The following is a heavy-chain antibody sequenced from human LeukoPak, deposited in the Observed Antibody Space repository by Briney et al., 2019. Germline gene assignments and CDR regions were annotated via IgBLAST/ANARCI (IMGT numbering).Heavy chain of an antibody. Sequence: PGGSLRLSCAASGFTFSSYAMSWVRQAPGRGLEWVSGISGDGSTYCTDFVKGRFTISRDNSKNILYLQMNSLRAEDTAVYYCAKDRSYYGSGAGYFFDYWGQGTLVTVSS. CDR2: ISGDGST. CDR1: GFTFSSYA. CDR3: AKDRSYYGSGAGYFFDY. D-gene: IGHD3-10*01. J-gene: IGHJ4*02. V-gene: IGHV3-23*01.